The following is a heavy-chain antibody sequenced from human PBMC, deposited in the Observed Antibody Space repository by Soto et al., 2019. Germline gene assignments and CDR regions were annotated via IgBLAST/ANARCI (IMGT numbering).Heavy chain of an antibody. D-gene: IGHD4-17*01. CDR3: ARIQLNSGNYGWFEP. V-gene: IGHV2-70*01. Sequence: SGPTLVNPTQTLTLTCTFSGFSLSTSRMCVSWIRQPPGKALEWLALIDWDDDKYYSTSLKTRLTISKDTSKNQVVLTMTNMDPVDTATYYCARIQLNSGNYGWFEPWGQGTLVTGS. J-gene: IGHJ5*02. CDR2: IDWDDDK. CDR1: GFSLSTSRMC.